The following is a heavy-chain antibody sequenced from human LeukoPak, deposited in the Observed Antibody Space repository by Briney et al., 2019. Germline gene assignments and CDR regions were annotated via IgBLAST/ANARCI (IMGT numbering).Heavy chain of an antibody. V-gene: IGHV4-34*01. CDR2: INHSGST. CDR1: GGSFSGYY. Sequence: SETLSLTCAVYGGSFSGYYWSWLRQPPGRGLEWIGEINHSGSTNYNPSLKSRVTISVDTSKNQLSLKLSSVTAADTAVYYCARGRPVRYFDWLPIFPELDYWGQGTLVTVSS. CDR3: ARGRPVRYFDWLPIFPELDY. J-gene: IGHJ4*02. D-gene: IGHD3-9*01.